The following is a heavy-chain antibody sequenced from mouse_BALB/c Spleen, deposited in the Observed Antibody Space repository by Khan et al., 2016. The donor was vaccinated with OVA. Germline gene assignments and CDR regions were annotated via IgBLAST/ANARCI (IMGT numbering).Heavy chain of an antibody. D-gene: IGHD1-2*01. J-gene: IGHJ3*01. CDR3: SGLAATAWFAY. Sequence: QIQLVQSGPELKKPGETVKISCKASGYSFTNYGMNWVKQAPGKGLKWMGWINTSTGEPTYADDFKGRFAFSLETSASAAYLQINNLKNEDTSTFFGSGLAATAWFAYWGQGTLVTVSA. CDR1: GYSFTNYG. CDR2: INTSTGEP. V-gene: IGHV9-3-1*01.